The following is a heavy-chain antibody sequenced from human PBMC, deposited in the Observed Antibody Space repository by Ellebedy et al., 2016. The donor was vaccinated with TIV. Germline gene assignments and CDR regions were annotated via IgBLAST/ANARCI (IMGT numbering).Heavy chain of an antibody. CDR1: GYTFTANY. V-gene: IGHV1-2*02. CDR3: ARVRRGSSGMDV. J-gene: IGHJ6*02. CDR2: VNPDSGST. Sequence: ASVKVSCKASGYTFTANYIHWVRPAPGPGLEWMGWVNPDSGSTNFAQRFQGRVTLTRDTSVNTAYMELSRLESGDTATYYCARVRRGSSGMDVWGQGTTVTVS. D-gene: IGHD3-22*01.